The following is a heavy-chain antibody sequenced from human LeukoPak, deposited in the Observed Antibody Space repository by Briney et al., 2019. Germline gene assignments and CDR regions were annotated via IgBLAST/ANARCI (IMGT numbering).Heavy chain of an antibody. J-gene: IGHJ4*02. Sequence: GGSLRPSCAASGFTFTNYGMHWVRQAPGKGLEWVALITYDGYYKYYSDSVKGRFTISSDTSKNTLYLQMNSLRAEDTAVYYCARDLSPVVRASPMGYWGQGTPVTVSS. CDR2: ITYDGYYK. CDR3: ARDLSPVVRASPMGY. CDR1: GFTFTNYG. V-gene: IGHV3-30*03. D-gene: IGHD3-10*01.